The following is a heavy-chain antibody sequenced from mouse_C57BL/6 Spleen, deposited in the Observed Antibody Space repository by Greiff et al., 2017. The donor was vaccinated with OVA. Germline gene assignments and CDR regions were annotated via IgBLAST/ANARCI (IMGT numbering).Heavy chain of an antibody. D-gene: IGHD1-1*01. Sequence: QVQLQQPGAELVRPGSSVKLSCKASGYTFTSYWMHWVKQRPIQGLEWIGNIDPSDSETHYNQKFKDKATLTVDKSSSTAYMQLSSLTSEDSAVYYCSRSTVALRGGMDYWGQGTSVTVSS. CDR2: IDPSDSET. CDR3: SRSTVALRGGMDY. CDR1: GYTFTSYW. V-gene: IGHV1-52*01. J-gene: IGHJ4*01.